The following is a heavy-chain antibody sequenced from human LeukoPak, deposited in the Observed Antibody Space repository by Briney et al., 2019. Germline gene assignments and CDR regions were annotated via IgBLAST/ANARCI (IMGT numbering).Heavy chain of an antibody. D-gene: IGHD3-16*01. Sequence: SETLSLTCTVSGDSISSYHWSWIRQSPGKGLEWIGYISYSGSTNYNPSLKSRVTISVDTSKNRFSLQLSSVTAADTAVYYCARVGRGDHTWGSYYFDHWGQGTLVTVSS. J-gene: IGHJ4*02. CDR2: ISYSGST. CDR3: ARVGRGDHTWGSYYFDH. CDR1: GDSISSYH. V-gene: IGHV4-59*01.